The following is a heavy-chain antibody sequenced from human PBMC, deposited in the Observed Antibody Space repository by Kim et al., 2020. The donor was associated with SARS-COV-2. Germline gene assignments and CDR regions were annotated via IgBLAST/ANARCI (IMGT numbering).Heavy chain of an antibody. CDR2: IIPIFGTA. D-gene: IGHD4-17*01. V-gene: IGHV1-69*13. CDR1: GGTFSSYA. CDR3: ARGWWATVTVWTWFDP. Sequence: SVKVSCKASGGTFSSYAISWVRQAPGQGLEWMGGIIPIFGTANYAQKFQGRVTITADESTSTAYMELSSLRSEDTAVYYCARGWWATVTVWTWFDPWGQGTLVTVSS. J-gene: IGHJ5*02.